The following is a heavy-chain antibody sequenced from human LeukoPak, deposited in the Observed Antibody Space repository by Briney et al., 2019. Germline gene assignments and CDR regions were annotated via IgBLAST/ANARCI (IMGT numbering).Heavy chain of an antibody. D-gene: IGHD5-18*01. J-gene: IGHJ4*02. CDR1: GGTFSSYA. V-gene: IGHV1-69*04. CDR3: ARDLMDTAMVDY. CDR2: IIPILGIA. Sequence: AASVKVSCKASGGTFSSYAISWVRQAPGQRLEWMGRIIPILGIANYAQKFQGRVTITADKSTSTAYMELSSLRSEDTAVYYCARDLMDTAMVDYWGQGTLVTVSS.